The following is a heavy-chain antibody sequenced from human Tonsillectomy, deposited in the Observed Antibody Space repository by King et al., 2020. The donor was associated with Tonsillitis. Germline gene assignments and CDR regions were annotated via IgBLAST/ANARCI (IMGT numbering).Heavy chain of an antibody. J-gene: IGHJ4*02. D-gene: IGHD4-17*01. CDR2: INPSGGST. Sequence: VQLVESGAEVKQPGASVKVSCKASGYTFTNYYMHWVRQAPGQGLEWMGIINPSGGSTNYAQKFQGRVTVTRDTSTSTVYMELSSVRSEDTAVYYCARESTVTTGRMKYWGQGTLVTVSS. V-gene: IGHV1-46*03. CDR3: ARESTVTTGRMKY. CDR1: GYTFTNYY.